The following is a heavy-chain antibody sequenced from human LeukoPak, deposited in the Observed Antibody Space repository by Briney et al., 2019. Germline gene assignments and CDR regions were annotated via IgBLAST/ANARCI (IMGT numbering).Heavy chain of an antibody. CDR2: IYPGDSDT. D-gene: IGHD4-23*01. J-gene: IGHJ2*01. CDR3: ARLSGGGNFLRRSTYWYFDL. Sequence: GESLKISCKGSGYSFTNYWIGWVRQMPGKGLEWMGIIYPGDSDTRYSPSFQGQVTISADKSISTAYLQWSSLKASDTAMYYCARLSGGGNFLRRSTYWYFDLWGRGTLVSVSS. CDR1: GYSFTNYW. V-gene: IGHV5-51*01.